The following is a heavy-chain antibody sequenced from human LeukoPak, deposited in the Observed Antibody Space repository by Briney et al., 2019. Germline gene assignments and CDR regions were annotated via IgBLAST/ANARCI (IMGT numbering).Heavy chain of an antibody. J-gene: IGHJ4*02. CDR1: GGSISTYY. CDR3: ARGSLTTVVPYFDY. D-gene: IGHD4-23*01. CDR2: IDYRGST. V-gene: IGHV4-59*12. Sequence: PSETLSLTCTVSGGSISTYYWSWIRQSPGKGLEWIAYIDYRGSTTYNPSLKSRVTISVDTSKNQFSLKLSSVTAADTAVYYCARGSLTTVVPYFDYWGQGTLVTVSS.